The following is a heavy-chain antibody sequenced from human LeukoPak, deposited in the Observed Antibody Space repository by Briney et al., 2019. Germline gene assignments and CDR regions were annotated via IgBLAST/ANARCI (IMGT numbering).Heavy chain of an antibody. J-gene: IGHJ6*03. CDR2: IKQDGSEK. D-gene: IGHD4-17*01. V-gene: IGHV3-7*01. CDR1: GFTSISYW. Sequence: GGSLRLSCEASGFTSISYWMSWVRQAPGKGLEWVANIKQDGSEKYYVDSVKGRFTISRYNAKNSLYLQMNSLRAEDTAVYYCARARFETTVTTLVRKKDYYYYNMDVWGKGTTVTVSS. CDR3: ARARFETTVTTLVRKKDYYYYNMDV.